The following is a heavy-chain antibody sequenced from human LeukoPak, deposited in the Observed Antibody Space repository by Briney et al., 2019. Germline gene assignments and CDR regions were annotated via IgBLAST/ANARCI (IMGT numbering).Heavy chain of an antibody. CDR1: GFTFSSYA. J-gene: IGHJ4*02. CDR3: VKDEAPYYYDSSGYYFGD. V-gene: IGHV3-64D*06. CDR2: ISDNGGNT. D-gene: IGHD3-22*01. Sequence: GGSLRLSCSASGFTFSSYAMHWVRQTPGKGLECVAAISDNGGNTYYEDSAKGRLTISRENSKKTLYIQMSSLRAEDTAVYYCVKDEAPYYYDSSGYYFGDWGQGNPVTASS.